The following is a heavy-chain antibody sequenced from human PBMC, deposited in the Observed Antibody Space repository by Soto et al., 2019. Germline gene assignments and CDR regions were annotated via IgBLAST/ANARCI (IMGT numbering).Heavy chain of an antibody. Sequence: QVQLQESGPGLVRPSETLSLTCSVSGGSISDYQWNWIRQSPGKGLEWLGYIYYSWRTNYNPSLKSRVAISLDTSEKQCSLRLRSVTAADKAVYYCARMRGLGEISPYFDYWGQGTLVNVSS. D-gene: IGHD3-16*02. CDR2: IYYSWRT. V-gene: IGHV4-59*01. CDR3: ARMRGLGEISPYFDY. CDR1: GGSISDYQ. J-gene: IGHJ4*02.